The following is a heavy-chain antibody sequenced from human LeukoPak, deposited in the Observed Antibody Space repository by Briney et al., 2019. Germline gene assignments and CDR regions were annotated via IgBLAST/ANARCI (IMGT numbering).Heavy chain of an antibody. CDR1: GYTFTSYG. V-gene: IGHV1-18*04. CDR2: VSAYNGNT. J-gene: IGHJ4*02. CDR3: ARDEPGPVNDY. Sequence: VKVSCKASGYTFTSYGISWVRQAPGQRLEWMGWVSAYNGNTNYAQKLQVRVNMTTDTSRSTAYTALRSLRSDAPAVYYCARDEPGPVNDYWGQGSLVTVSS.